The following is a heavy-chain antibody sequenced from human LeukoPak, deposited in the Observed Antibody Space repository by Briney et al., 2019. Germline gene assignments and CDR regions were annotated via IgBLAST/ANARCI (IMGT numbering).Heavy chain of an antibody. V-gene: IGHV3-74*01. Sequence: GGSLRLSCAASGFAFSTYWMPWVRLPPGKGLVWVSRIHPDGSVTTYGDSVKGRFTISRDNAKNTLYLEMNSLRAEDTAVYYCARALPGSGSGWLFDYWGQGTPVTVSS. D-gene: IGHD6-19*01. CDR1: GFAFSTYW. CDR3: ARALPGSGSGWLFDY. CDR2: IHPDGSVT. J-gene: IGHJ4*02.